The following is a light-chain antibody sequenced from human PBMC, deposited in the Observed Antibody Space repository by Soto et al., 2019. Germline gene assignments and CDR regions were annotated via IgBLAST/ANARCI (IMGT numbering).Light chain of an antibody. V-gene: IGKV3-20*01. J-gene: IGKJ1*01. Sequence: EIVLTQSPGTLSLSPGERATLSCRASQSVSSSYLAWFQQKPGQAPRLLIYGTSSRATGIPDRFSGSGSGTDFTLTISRLEPEDFAGYYCQWYGSSPRTFGQGTKVEIK. CDR3: QWYGSSPRT. CDR2: GTS. CDR1: QSVSSSY.